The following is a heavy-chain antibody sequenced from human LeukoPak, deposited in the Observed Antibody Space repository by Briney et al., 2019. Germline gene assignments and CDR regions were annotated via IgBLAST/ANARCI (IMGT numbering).Heavy chain of an antibody. D-gene: IGHD2-2*01. J-gene: IGHJ5*02. Sequence: GGSLRLSCAASGFTFSDYSMSWVRQAPGAGLEWVSAISPAGDSTTDADSVKGRFTISRDNSKNTLYLQMNSLRAEDTAVYYCAKDIIVVVPAATNWFDPWGQGTLVTVSS. CDR3: AKDIIVVVPAATNWFDP. CDR2: ISPAGDST. V-gene: IGHV3-23*01. CDR1: GFTFSDYS.